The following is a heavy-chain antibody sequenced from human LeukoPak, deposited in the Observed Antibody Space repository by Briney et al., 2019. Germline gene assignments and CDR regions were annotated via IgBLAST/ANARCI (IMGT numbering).Heavy chain of an antibody. J-gene: IGHJ4*02. CDR3: ARHRSVTPSFDF. V-gene: IGHV4-59*08. CDR2: IYSSGST. Sequence: SETLSLACTVSGGSISSYYWSWIRQPPGEGLEWIGYIYSSGSTNYNPSLKSRITISVDTSKNQFSLKLSSVTAADTAVYYCARHRSVTPSFDFWGQGILVTVSS. CDR1: GGSISSYY. D-gene: IGHD3-3*01.